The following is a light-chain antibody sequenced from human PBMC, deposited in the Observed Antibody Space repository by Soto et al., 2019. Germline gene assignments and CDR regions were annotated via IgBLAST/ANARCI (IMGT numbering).Light chain of an antibody. CDR2: KAS. CDR3: QQYSTSSIS. Sequence: DIQMTQSPSTLSASVGDRVTFTCRASASLSDWLVWYHQRPGKPPKLLIYKASRLESGVPSRFSGSASGTEFTLTITSLQPDDFGTYYCQQYSTSSISFGPGTRLEIK. CDR1: ASLSDW. J-gene: IGKJ5*01. V-gene: IGKV1-5*03.